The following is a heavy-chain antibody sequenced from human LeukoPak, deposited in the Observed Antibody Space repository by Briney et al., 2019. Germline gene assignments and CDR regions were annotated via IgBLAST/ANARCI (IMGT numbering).Heavy chain of an antibody. J-gene: IGHJ5*02. V-gene: IGHV1-69*04. D-gene: IGHD1-14*01. Sequence: SVKVSCKASGGTFSSYAVSWVRQAPGQGLEWMGRIIPILGIANYAQKFQGRVTITADKSTSTAYMELSSLRSEDTAVYYCARAGPVGHAGRKYNWSDPWGQGTLVTVSS. CDR3: ARAGPVGHAGRKYNWSDP. CDR1: GGTFSSYA. CDR2: IIPILGIA.